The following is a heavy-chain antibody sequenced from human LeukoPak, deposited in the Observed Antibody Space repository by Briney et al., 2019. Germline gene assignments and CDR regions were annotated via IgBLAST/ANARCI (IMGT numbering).Heavy chain of an antibody. CDR3: ARVDGSCSGGSCPSRNWFDT. D-gene: IGHD2-15*01. CDR2: SHTRGGT. V-gene: IGHV4-61*02. J-gene: IGHJ5*02. CDR1: PVSISSGNYY. Sequence: SETLSLTCTVSPVSISSGNYYRNWTRQPAGKGLEWIARSHTRGGTNYDPCPETRIIISADTSKNQFSLKLNSATATDTAVYYCARVDGSCSGGSCPSRNWFDTWGQGTLVTVSS.